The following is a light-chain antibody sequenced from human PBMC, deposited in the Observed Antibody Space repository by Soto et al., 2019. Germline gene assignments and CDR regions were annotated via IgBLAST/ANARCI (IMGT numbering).Light chain of an antibody. Sequence: DIQMTQSPSTLSASVGDRVTITCRACQSISSWLAWYQQKPGKAPKLLIYKASTLESGVTSRFSGSGSGTEFTLTISSLQPDDLATYYCQQYSSYSTFGQGTKLEIK. CDR3: QQYSSYST. J-gene: IGKJ2*01. CDR2: KAS. V-gene: IGKV1-5*03. CDR1: QSISSW.